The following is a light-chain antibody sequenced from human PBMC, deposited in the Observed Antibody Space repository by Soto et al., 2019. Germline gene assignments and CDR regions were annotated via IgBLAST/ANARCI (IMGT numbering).Light chain of an antibody. J-gene: IGLJ2*01. V-gene: IGLV2-8*01. Sequence: QAVVTQPPSASGSPGQSVTISCTGTSSDVGGYNYVSWYQQHPGKAPKLMIYEVSKRPSGVPDRFSGSKSGNTASLTVSGLQAEDEADYYCSSYAGSNSVVFGGGTKLTVL. CDR1: SSDVGGYNY. CDR2: EVS. CDR3: SSYAGSNSVV.